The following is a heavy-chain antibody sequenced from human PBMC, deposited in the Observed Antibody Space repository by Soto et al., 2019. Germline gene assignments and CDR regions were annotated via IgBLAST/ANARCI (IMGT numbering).Heavy chain of an antibody. CDR2: ISYDGSNK. CDR3: AKDRLGITIFGVVKTYYYYGMDV. CDR1: GFTFSSYG. Sequence: QVQLVESGGGVVQPGRSLRLSCAASGFTFSSYGMHWVRQAPGKGLEWVAVISYDGSNKYYADSVKGRFTISRDNSKNTLYLQMNSLRAEDTAVYYCAKDRLGITIFGVVKTYYYYGMDVWGQGTTFTVSS. J-gene: IGHJ6*02. V-gene: IGHV3-30*18. D-gene: IGHD3-3*01.